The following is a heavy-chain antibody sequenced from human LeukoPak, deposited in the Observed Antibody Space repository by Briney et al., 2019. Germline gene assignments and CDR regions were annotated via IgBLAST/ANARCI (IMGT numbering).Heavy chain of an antibody. D-gene: IGHD3-3*01. V-gene: IGHV4-39*07. CDR1: GGSISSSPYY. CDR2: IYYSGTT. CDR3: AKGAGAFSYYDWFDP. J-gene: IGHJ5*02. Sequence: SETLSLTCTVSGGSISSSPYYWGWIRQPPGKGLEWIGSIYYSGTTHYSPSLESRVTISVDTSKNQFSLKLASVTAADTAIYYCAKGAGAFSYYDWFDPWGQGTLVTVSS.